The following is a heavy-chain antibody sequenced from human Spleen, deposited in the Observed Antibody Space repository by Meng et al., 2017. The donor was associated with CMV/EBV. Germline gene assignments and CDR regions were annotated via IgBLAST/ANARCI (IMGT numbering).Heavy chain of an antibody. D-gene: IGHD3-3*01. Sequence: SVKVSCKASGGTLRGNGISWVRQAPGQGLEWMGGIIPIPMFATANNVNYAQKFLGRVTITTDESTSTAYMELSSLKSEDTAVYYCVRDRALTMFGVAKVGSEYYYGMDVWGQGTPVTVSS. CDR2: IIPIPMFATA. J-gene: IGHJ6*02. V-gene: IGHV1-69*05. CDR1: GGTLRGNG. CDR3: VRDRALTMFGVAKVGSEYYYGMDV.